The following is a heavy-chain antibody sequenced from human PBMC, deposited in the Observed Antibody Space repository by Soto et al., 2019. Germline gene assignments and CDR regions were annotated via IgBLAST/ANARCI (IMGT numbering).Heavy chain of an antibody. Sequence: QVQLVQSGAEVKKPGASVKVSCKASGYTFTNFGISWVRQAPGQGLEWMGWISAYNGNTNYAQKFQGRVTMTTDTAKSTAYMEVRSLRFDVTAVYYWARGGTPIDYWGQGTLVTVSS. CDR1: GYTFTNFG. D-gene: IGHD3-16*01. J-gene: IGHJ4*02. CDR2: ISAYNGNT. V-gene: IGHV1-18*01. CDR3: ARGGTPIDY.